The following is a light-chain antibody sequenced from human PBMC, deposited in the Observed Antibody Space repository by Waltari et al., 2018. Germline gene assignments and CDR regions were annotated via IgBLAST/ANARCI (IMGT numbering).Light chain of an antibody. V-gene: IGKV1-12*02. CDR3: QQANSFPST. CDR1: QGISNW. Sequence: DIQMTQSPSSVSASTGDRVTITCRASQGISNWLAWFQQKPGKAPKLLIYAASSLQSGVPSRFSGSGSGTDFTLTISSLQPEDFATYYCQQANSFPSTFGQGTKVEIK. J-gene: IGKJ1*01. CDR2: AAS.